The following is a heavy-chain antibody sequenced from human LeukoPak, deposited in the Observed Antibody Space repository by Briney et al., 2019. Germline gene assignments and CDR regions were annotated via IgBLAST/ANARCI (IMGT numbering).Heavy chain of an antibody. J-gene: IGHJ6*02. CDR3: ARDIKWLGRYYYYGLDV. D-gene: IGHD6-19*01. V-gene: IGHV3-30*04. Sequence: HPGGSLRLSCAGSGFSFSSYTMHWVRQAPGKGLEWVAIISYDGTNEYYADSVKGRFTISRDNSKNTLYLQVNSPRAEDTAVYYCARDIKWLGRYYYYGLDVWGQGTTVTVSS. CDR1: GFSFSSYT. CDR2: ISYDGTNE.